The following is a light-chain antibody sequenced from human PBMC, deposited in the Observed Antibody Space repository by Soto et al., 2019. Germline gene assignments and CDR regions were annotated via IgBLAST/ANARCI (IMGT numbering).Light chain of an antibody. Sequence: DIQMTQSPSSVSASVGDRVTITCRASQGISSWLAWYQQKPGKAPKLLIYAASSLQSGVPSRFSGSGSGTDSTLTISSMQHNCFATTSCQQGNCFTLTFGGGTKVEIK. CDR2: AAS. CDR3: QQGNCFTLT. J-gene: IGKJ4*01. CDR1: QGISSW. V-gene: IGKV1-12*01.